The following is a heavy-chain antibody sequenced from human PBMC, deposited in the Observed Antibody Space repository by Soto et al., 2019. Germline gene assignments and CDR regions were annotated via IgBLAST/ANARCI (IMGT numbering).Heavy chain of an antibody. J-gene: IGHJ5*02. CDR1: GGSISSYY. D-gene: IGHD2-8*01. Sequence: SETLSLTCTVSGGSISSYYWSWIRQPPGKELEWIGYIYYSGSTNYNPSLKSRVTISVDTSKNQFSLKLSSVTAADTAVYYCARDSDCTNGVCYSGWFDPWGQGTLVTVSS. CDR3: ARDSDCTNGVCYSGWFDP. V-gene: IGHV4-59*01. CDR2: IYYSGST.